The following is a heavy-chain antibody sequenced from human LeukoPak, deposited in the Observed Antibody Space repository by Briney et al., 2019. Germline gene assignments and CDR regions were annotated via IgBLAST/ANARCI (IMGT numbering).Heavy chain of an antibody. CDR1: VYTFTSYG. CDR3: AREYSSSWYKAKDWFDP. D-gene: IGHD6-13*01. J-gene: IGHJ5*02. V-gene: IGHV1-18*01. CDR2: ISANNGNT. Sequence: GVSVHVSCKPSVYTFTSYGIRWVRQAPRQGLAGVGWISANNGNTNYAQKLQGRVTMTTDTSTSTAYMELRSLRSDDTAVYYCAREYSSSWYKAKDWFDPWGQGTLVTVSS.